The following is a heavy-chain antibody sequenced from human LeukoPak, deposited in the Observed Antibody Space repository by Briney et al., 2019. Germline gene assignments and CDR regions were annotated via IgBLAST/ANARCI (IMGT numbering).Heavy chain of an antibody. V-gene: IGHV3-33*01. CDR1: GFTFSSYG. D-gene: IGHD3-16*01. J-gene: IGHJ4*02. CDR2: VWYDGSNK. CDR3: ARDRGGLGD. Sequence: GRSLRLSCAASGFTFSSYGMHWVRQAPGKGLEWVAVVWYDGSNKYYADSVKGRFTISRDNSKNTLYLQMNSLRAEDTAVYYCARDRGGLGDWGQGTLVTVSS.